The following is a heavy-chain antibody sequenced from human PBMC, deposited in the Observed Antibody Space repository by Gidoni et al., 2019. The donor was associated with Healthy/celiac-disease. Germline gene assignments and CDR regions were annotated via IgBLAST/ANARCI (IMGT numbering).Heavy chain of an antibody. CDR1: GGTFSSYA. CDR3: AVDYGGNSFDY. J-gene: IGHJ4*02. V-gene: IGHV1-69*01. Sequence: QVQLVQSGAEVKKPGSSVKVSCKAPGGTFSSYAISWVRQAPGQGLAWMGGLIPIFGTANYAQKFQGRVTITADESTSTAYMELSSLRSEDTAVYYCAVDYGGNSFDYWGQGTLVTVSS. CDR2: LIPIFGTA. D-gene: IGHD4-17*01.